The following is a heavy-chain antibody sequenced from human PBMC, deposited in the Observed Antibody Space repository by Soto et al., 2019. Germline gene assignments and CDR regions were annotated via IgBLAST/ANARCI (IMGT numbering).Heavy chain of an antibody. CDR1: GGSISGSSYY. CDR2: IYYSGST. J-gene: IGHJ6*02. CDR3: ARADGTYYDILTGNYYYYYGMDV. D-gene: IGHD3-9*01. Sequence: SETLSLTCTVSGGSISGSSYYWGWIRQPPGKGLEWIGSIYYSGSTYYNPSLKSRVTISVDTSKNQFSLKLSSVTAADTAVYYCARADGTYYDILTGNYYYYYGMDVWGQGTTVTVSS. V-gene: IGHV4-39*01.